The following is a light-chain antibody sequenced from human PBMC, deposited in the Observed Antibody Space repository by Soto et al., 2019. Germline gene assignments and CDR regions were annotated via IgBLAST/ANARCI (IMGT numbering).Light chain of an antibody. CDR1: SSNIGANYD. Sequence: QSVLTQPPSVSGAPGQRVTISCTGSSSNIGANYDVHWYQQRPGTAPKLLIFGSSNRPSGVPDRFSGSKSGTSASLAITGLQAEDEGDYYCQSYDSTLSARYVFGTGTKLTVL. CDR3: QSYDSTLSARYV. CDR2: GSS. J-gene: IGLJ1*01. V-gene: IGLV1-40*01.